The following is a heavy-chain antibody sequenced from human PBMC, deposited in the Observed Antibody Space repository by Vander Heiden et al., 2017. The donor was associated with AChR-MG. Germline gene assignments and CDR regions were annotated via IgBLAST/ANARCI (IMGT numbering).Heavy chain of an antibody. CDR3: ARQPRTGYYGMDV. CDR1: GYSFTSYW. CDR2: IYAGDSDT. Sequence: EVQLVQSGAEVKKPGESLQISCKGSGYSFTSYWIGWVRQMPGKGREWMGIIYAGDSDTRYSPSFQGQVTISADKSISTAYLQWSSLKASDTAMYYCARQPRTGYYGMDVWGQGTTVTVSS. J-gene: IGHJ6*02. V-gene: IGHV5-51*01.